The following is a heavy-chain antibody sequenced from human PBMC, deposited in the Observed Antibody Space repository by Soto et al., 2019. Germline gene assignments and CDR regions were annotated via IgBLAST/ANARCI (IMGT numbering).Heavy chain of an antibody. D-gene: IGHD6-19*01. CDR1: GDSVSSNNPA. CDR3: ARDLGIAVAGREGYSTYGIYV. V-gene: IGHV6-1*01. J-gene: IGHJ6*02. Sequence: PSQTLSLTCAISGDSVSSNNPAWNWIRQSPSRGLEWLGRTYYRSKWYNDYAVSVKSRITINPDTSKNQFSLQLNSVTPEDTAVYYCARDLGIAVAGREGYSTYGIYVRAQRTTV. CDR2: TYYRSKWYN.